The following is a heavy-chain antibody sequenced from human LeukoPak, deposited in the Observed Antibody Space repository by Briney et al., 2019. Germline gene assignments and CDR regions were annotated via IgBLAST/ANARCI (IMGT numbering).Heavy chain of an antibody. D-gene: IGHD6-13*01. CDR3: ARDQSWNYVYYGMDV. J-gene: IGHJ6*02. V-gene: IGHV3-48*03. CDR2: ISSSGSTI. CDR1: GFTFSSYE. Sequence: GGSLRLPCAASGFTFSSYEMNWVRQAPGKGLEWVSYISSSGSTIYYADSVKGRFTISRDNAKNSLYLQMNSLRAEDTAVYYCARDQSWNYVYYGMDVWGQGTTVTVSS.